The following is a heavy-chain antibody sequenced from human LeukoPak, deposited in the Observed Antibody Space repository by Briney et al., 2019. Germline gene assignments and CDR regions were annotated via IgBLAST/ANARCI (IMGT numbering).Heavy chain of an antibody. CDR3: ASGGYTAACDY. V-gene: IGHV7-4-1*02. CDR2: INTNTGNP. CDR1: GYTFTSYA. Sequence: GASVKVSCKASGYTFTSYAMNWVRQAPGQGLEWMGWINTNTGNPTYAQGFTGRFVFSLGTSVSTAYLQISSLKAEDTAVYYCASGGYTAACDYWGQGTLVTVSS. D-gene: IGHD2-2*02. J-gene: IGHJ4*02.